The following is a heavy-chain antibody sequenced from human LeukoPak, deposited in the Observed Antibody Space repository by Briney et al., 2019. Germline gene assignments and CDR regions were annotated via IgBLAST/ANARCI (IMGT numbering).Heavy chain of an antibody. D-gene: IGHD3-10*01. CDR3: AMVRGSFEEDIFDY. V-gene: IGHV1-2*06. CDR2: INPNSGGT. CDR1: GYTFTGYY. Sequence: ASVKVSCKASGYTFTGYYMHWVRQAPGQGLEWMGRINPNSGGTNYAQKFQGRVTMTRDTSISTACMELSRLRSDDTAVYYCAMVRGSFEEDIFDYWGQGTLVTVSS. J-gene: IGHJ4*02.